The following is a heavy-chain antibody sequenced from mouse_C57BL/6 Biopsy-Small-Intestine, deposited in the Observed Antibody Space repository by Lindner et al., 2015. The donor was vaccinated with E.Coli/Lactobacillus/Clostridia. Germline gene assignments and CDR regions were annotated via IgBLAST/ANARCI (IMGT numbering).Heavy chain of an antibody. V-gene: IGHV1-82*01. CDR3: ARGYYSTWYFDV. CDR2: IYPGDGDT. D-gene: IGHD1-1*01. Sequence: VQLQESGPELVKPGASVKISCKASGYAFSSSWMNWVKQRPGKGLEWIGRIYPGDGDTNYNGKFKGKATLTADKSSSTAYMQLSSLTSEDSAVYFCARGYYSTWYFDVWDTGTTVTVSS. CDR1: GYAFSSSW. J-gene: IGHJ1*03.